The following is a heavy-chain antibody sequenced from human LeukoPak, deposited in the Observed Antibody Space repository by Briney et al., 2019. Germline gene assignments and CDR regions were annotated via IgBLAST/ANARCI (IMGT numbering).Heavy chain of an antibody. J-gene: IGHJ3*02. CDR1: GGSISSGTYH. D-gene: IGHD3-9*01. V-gene: IGHV4-31*03. CDR3: ARDRLTGYSGEAAFDI. Sequence: SETLSLTCTVSGGSISSGTYHWSWIRQFPGKGLEWIGHISNGGTTYYNPSLRGRVAISLDTSRNYFSLRLNSVTAADTAVYYCARDRLTGYSGEAAFDIWGQGTMVTVSS. CDR2: ISNGGTT.